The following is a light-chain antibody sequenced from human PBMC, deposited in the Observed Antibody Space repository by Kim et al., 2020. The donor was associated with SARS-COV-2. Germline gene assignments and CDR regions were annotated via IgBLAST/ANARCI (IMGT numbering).Light chain of an antibody. CDR2: DTS. J-gene: IGKJ1*01. V-gene: IGKV3-20*01. Sequence: PGERATLSCRASQTVDSTSLAWYQQRPGQAPRLLMYDTSKRATGIPDRFSGGGSGTDFTLTISRLEPEDFAVYYCQQYDASPPWTFGQGTKVEIK. CDR3: QQYDASPPWT. CDR1: QTVDSTS.